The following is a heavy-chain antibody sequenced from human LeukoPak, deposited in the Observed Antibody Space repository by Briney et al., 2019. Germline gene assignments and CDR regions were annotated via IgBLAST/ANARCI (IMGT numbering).Heavy chain of an antibody. D-gene: IGHD4-23*01. J-gene: IGHJ4*02. CDR2: ISANNGNR. Sequence: ASVKVSCKASGYTFTNYGISWVRQAPGQGLEWMGWISANNGNRNYALKLQDRVSMTTDTSTSTAYMELRSLRSDDTAVYSCARQGYGGHSRGAADYWGQGTLVTVSS. CDR3: ARQGYGGHSRGAADY. V-gene: IGHV1-18*01. CDR1: GYTFTNYG.